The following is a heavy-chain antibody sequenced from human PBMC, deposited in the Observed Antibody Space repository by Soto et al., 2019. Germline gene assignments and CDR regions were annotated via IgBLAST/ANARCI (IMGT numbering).Heavy chain of an antibody. CDR1: GGTFGSQG. V-gene: IGHV1-69*13. D-gene: IGHD5-18*01. CDR2: FIAMLGTP. Sequence: SVNVSCKASGGTFGSQGIAWVRQAPGQGLELMGGFIAMLGTPTYAKKVQGRATITAXXXXTXSXLXLXXXXSEDTAVYFCARGAMANFDYWGQGTVGTVSP. CDR3: ARGAMANFDY. J-gene: IGHJ4*02.